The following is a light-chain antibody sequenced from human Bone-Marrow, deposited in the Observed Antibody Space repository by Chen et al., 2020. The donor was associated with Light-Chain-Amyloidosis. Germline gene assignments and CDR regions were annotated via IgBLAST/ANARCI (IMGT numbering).Light chain of an antibody. V-gene: IGLV3-21*02. J-gene: IGLJ3*02. CDR1: NIGSTS. Sequence: SSVPTKPSSVSAAPGHTAPIACGGNNIGSTSVHWYQQTPGQAPLLVVYDDRDRPSGIPERLSGSNSGNTATLTISRVEAGDEADYYCQVWDRSSDRPVFGGGTKLTVL. CDR3: QVWDRSSDRPV. CDR2: DDR.